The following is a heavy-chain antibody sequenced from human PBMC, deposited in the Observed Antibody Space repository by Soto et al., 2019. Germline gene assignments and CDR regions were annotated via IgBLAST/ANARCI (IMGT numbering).Heavy chain of an antibody. J-gene: IGHJ4*02. Sequence: GGSLRLSCAASGFTLGDHYMSWIRQAPGKGLEWIGYSSKSGSFTRYADSVKGRFSISRDNAKSSLYLQISSLRGDDTATYYCVKSGDNYNLLDYWGQGTPVTVSS. CDR2: SSKSGSFT. V-gene: IGHV3-11*06. D-gene: IGHD1-1*01. CDR3: VKSGDNYNLLDY. CDR1: GFTLGDHY.